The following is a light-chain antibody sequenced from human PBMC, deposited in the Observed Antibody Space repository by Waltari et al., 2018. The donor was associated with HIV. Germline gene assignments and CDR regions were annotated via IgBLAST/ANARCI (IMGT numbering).Light chain of an antibody. V-gene: IGKV3-15*01. Sequence: EIVMTQSPATLSVSPGETATLSCRTRQSISTNLAWFQQKRGQAPRLLIYDASTAAAAVPARFSGSWSGTEFTLTITSLQSEDFAVYYCQQYENWPYTFGRGSKVEIK. J-gene: IGKJ2*01. CDR2: DAS. CDR1: QSISTN. CDR3: QQYENWPYT.